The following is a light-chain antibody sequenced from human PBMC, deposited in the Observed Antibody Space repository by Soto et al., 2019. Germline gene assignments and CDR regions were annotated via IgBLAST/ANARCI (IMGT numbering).Light chain of an antibody. Sequence: EIVLTQSPGTLSLSPGERATLTCRASQSVSSSYLAWYQQKPGQAPRLLMYDASSRATGIPDRFSGSGSGTDFTLTTSRLEPDDFAVYYCQQFGTSFPYTFGQGTKLDIK. CDR2: DAS. CDR3: QQFGTSFPYT. V-gene: IGKV3-20*01. J-gene: IGKJ2*01. CDR1: QSVSSSY.